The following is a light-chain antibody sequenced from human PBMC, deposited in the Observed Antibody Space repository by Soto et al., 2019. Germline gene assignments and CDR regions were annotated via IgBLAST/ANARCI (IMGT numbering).Light chain of an antibody. Sequence: EPVLTQSPGTLSLSPGDSATLSCRGSQSVRNNYLAWLQQKPGQAPSLLISGASTRATGVPDRFSGGGSGTDLNLTIIRLQPEDVATYYCQKYNSAPITCGQGTRLEIK. J-gene: IGKJ5*01. V-gene: IGKV3-20*01. CDR1: QSVRNNY. CDR2: GAS. CDR3: QKYNSAPIT.